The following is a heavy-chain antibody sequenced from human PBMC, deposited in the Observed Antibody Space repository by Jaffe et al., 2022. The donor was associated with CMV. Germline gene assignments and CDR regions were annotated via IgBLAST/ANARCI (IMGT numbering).Heavy chain of an antibody. V-gene: IGHV3-23*01. Sequence: EVRLLESGGNLTQSGGSLRLSCAASGFTFDSYAMNWVRQAPGKGLEWVSGISGSGGATYYSDSVKGRFTISRDNSKNTLFLQMNRLRVEDTAVYYCAKDGAGMSGSYDWAPSVDMDVWGLGTTVTVSS. D-gene: IGHD1-26*01. CDR3: AKDGAGMSGSYDWAPSVDMDV. CDR2: ISGSGGAT. J-gene: IGHJ6*02. CDR1: GFTFDSYA.